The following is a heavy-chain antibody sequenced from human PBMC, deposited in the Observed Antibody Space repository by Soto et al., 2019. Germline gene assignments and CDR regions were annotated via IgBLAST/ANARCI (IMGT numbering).Heavy chain of an antibody. CDR1: GFTFSSYS. V-gene: IGHV3-21*01. J-gene: IGHJ4*02. CDR3: ARDIGYYDSSGYYAPDY. D-gene: IGHD3-22*01. Sequence: GGSLRLSCAASGFTFSSYSMNWVRQAPGKGLEWVSSISSSSSYIYYADSVKGRFTISRDNAKNSLYLQMNSLRAEDTAVYYCARDIGYYDSSGYYAPDYWGQGTLVTVSS. CDR2: ISSSSSYI.